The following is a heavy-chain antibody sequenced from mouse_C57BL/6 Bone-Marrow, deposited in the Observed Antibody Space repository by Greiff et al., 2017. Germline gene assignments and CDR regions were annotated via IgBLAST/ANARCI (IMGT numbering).Heavy chain of an antibody. J-gene: IGHJ2*01. D-gene: IGHD3-1*01. CDR2: IDPADGET. V-gene: IGHV14-2*01. Sequence: EVKLQESGAELVKPGASVKLSCTASGFNFQDYNMHWVKQRTEQGLEWIGRIDPADGETKYAPKFQGKATIPAATSSNTAYLRLRSLTSEDTAVYYCASSGGYGGQGTTLTVSS. CDR3: ASSGGY. CDR1: GFNFQDYN.